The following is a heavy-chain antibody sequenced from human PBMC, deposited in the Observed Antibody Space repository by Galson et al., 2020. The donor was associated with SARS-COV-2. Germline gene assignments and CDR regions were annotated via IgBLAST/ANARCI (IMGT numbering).Heavy chain of an antibody. Sequence: KISCKASGGTFSSYAISWVRQAPGQGLEWMGGIIPIFGTANYAQKFQGRVTITADESTSTAYMELSSLRSEDTAVYYCTFYGSGSYYNVGYYYYGMDVWGQGTTVTVSS. V-gene: IGHV1-69*01. CDR2: IIPIFGTA. CDR3: TFYGSGSYYNVGYYYYGMDV. J-gene: IGHJ6*02. CDR1: GGTFSSYA. D-gene: IGHD3-10*01.